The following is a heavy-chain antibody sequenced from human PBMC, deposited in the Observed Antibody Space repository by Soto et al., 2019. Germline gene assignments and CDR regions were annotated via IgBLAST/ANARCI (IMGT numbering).Heavy chain of an antibody. J-gene: IGHJ6*02. CDR2: IIPIFGTA. V-gene: IGHV1-69*13. Sequence: SVKVSCKAYGGTFSSYAISWVRQAPGQGLEWMGGIIPIFGTANYAQKFQGRVTITADESTSTAYMELSSLRSEDTAVYYCARVTYYDFWSGYAPTYYYGMDVWGQGTTVTVSS. D-gene: IGHD3-3*01. CDR1: GGTFSSYA. CDR3: ARVTYYDFWSGYAPTYYYGMDV.